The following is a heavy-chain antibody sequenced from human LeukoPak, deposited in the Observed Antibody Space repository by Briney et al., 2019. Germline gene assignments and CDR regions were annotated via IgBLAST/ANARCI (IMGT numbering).Heavy chain of an antibody. V-gene: IGHV1-2*02. CDR3: ARDLAGDGLSYFDY. J-gene: IGHJ4*02. CDR2: NSNSGGT. CDR1: GYTFSGYY. D-gene: IGHD6-19*01. Sequence: ASVKVSCKASGYTFSGYYMHWVRQAPGQGLEWMGWNSNSGGTEYAQKFQGRVTMTRDTSISTAYMELTSLKSDDTAVYYCARDLAGDGLSYFDYWGQGTLVTVSS.